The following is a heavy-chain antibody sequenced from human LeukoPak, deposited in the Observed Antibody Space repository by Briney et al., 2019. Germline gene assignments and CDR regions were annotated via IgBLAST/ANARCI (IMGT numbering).Heavy chain of an antibody. CDR3: AKEAAVAGTGYFQH. CDR2: ISYDGSNK. J-gene: IGHJ1*01. D-gene: IGHD6-19*01. V-gene: IGHV3-30*18. Sequence: PGRSLRLSCAASGFTFSSYGMHWVRQAPGKGLEWVAVISYDGSNKYYADSVKGRFTISRDNSKNTLYLQMNSLRAEDTAVYYCAKEAAVAGTGYFQHWGQGTLVTVSS. CDR1: GFTFSSYG.